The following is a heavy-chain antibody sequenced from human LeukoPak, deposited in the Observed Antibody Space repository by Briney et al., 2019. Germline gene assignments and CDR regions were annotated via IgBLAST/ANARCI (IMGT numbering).Heavy chain of an antibody. D-gene: IGHD5-18*01. CDR2: INPSGGST. CDR1: GYTFTSYY. V-gene: IGHV1-46*01. Sequence: ASVKVSCKASGYTFTSYYMHWVRQAPGQGLEWMGIINPSGGSTSYAQKFQGRVTMTRDTSTSTVYMELSSLRSEDTAVDYCARVGKMDTPMVTCLDYWGQGTLVTVSS. J-gene: IGHJ4*02. CDR3: ARVGKMDTPMVTCLDY.